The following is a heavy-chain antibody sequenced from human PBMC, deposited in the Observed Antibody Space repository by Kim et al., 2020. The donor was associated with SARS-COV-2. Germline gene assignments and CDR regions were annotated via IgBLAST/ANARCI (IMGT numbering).Heavy chain of an antibody. CDR2: SYSGGGT. CDR1: GFVARNYY. Sequence: LTCAASGFVARNYYMSWVRQAPGKGLEWVSVSYSGGGTYYKDSVKGRFTISRDNSKNTLYLEMNSLRVEDTAVYYCARDGSGRYYQHYLDTWGQG. J-gene: IGHJ5*02. D-gene: IGHD3-10*01. CDR3: ARDGSGRYYQHYLDT. V-gene: IGHV3-53*01.